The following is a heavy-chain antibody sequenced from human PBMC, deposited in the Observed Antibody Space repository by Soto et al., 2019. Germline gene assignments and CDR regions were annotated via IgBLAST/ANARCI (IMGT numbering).Heavy chain of an antibody. J-gene: IGHJ4*02. Sequence: SETLSLTCSFYFGSFSGYYLSLILQPPGKGLEWIGEINHSGSTNYNPSLKSRVTISVDTSKNQFSLNLYSVTAADTAVYYCARGRWLRQSFDYWGQGTLVTVSS. CDR2: INHSGST. D-gene: IGHD5-12*01. V-gene: IGHV4-34*01. CDR1: FGSFSGYY. CDR3: ARGRWLRQSFDY.